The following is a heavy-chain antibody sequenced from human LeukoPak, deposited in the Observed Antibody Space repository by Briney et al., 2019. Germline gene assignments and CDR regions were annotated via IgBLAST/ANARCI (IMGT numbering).Heavy chain of an antibody. CDR1: GYTFTSYY. V-gene: IGHV1-2*02. J-gene: IGHJ4*02. D-gene: IGHD2-2*02. CDR3: ARDVVVPAAIGIVTSTFDY. CDR2: INPNSGGT. Sequence: GASVKVSCKASGYTFTSYYMHWVRQAPGQGLEWMGWINPNSGGTNYAQKFQSRVTMTRDTSISTAYMELSRLRSDDTAVYYCARDVVVPAAIGIVTSTFDYWGQGILVTASS.